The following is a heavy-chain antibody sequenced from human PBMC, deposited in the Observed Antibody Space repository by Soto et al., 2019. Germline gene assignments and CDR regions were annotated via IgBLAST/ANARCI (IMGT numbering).Heavy chain of an antibody. Sequence: GGSLRLSCAASGFTFSDYYMSWIRQAPGEGLEWVSYISSSGSTIYYADSVKGRFTISRDNAKNSLYLQMNSLRAEDTAVYYCARDLKRYCSSTSCRRFDYWGQGTLVTVSS. J-gene: IGHJ4*02. CDR3: ARDLKRYCSSTSCRRFDY. CDR1: GFTFSDYY. CDR2: ISSSGSTI. D-gene: IGHD2-2*01. V-gene: IGHV3-11*01.